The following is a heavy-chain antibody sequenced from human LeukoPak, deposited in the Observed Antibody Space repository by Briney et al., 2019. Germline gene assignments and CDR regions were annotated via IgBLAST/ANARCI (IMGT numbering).Heavy chain of an antibody. V-gene: IGHV4-34*01. CDR3: ARGRPYKRIQLWLTGPFDY. CDR2: INHSGST. Sequence: MTSETLSLTCAVYGGSFSGYYWSWIRQPPGKGLEWIGEINHSGSTNYNPSLKSRVTISVDTSKNQFSLKLSSVTAADTAVYYCARGRPYKRIQLWLTGPFDYWGQGTLVTVSS. J-gene: IGHJ4*02. D-gene: IGHD5-18*01. CDR1: GGSFSGYY.